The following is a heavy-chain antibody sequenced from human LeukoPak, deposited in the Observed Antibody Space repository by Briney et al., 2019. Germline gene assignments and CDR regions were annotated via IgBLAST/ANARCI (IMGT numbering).Heavy chain of an antibody. CDR2: IYYSGST. D-gene: IGHD3-22*01. CDR1: GGSISSYY. Sequence: PSETLSLTCTVSGGSISSYYWSWIRQPPGKGLEWIGYIYYSGSTNYNPSLKSRVTISVDTSKNQFSLKLSSVTAADTAVYYCARHETMIDLGPWGQGTLVTVSS. J-gene: IGHJ5*02. CDR3: ARHETMIDLGP. V-gene: IGHV4-59*01.